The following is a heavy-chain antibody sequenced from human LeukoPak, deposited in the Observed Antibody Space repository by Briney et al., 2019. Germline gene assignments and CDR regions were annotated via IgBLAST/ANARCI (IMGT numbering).Heavy chain of an antibody. CDR3: AKGSGYYFGSGTYYFDY. Sequence: GGSLRVSCAASGFSFSDYAMSWVRQAPGKGLEWVSVISGSSGSTYYADSVKGRFTISRDNSKNTLYLQMNSLRAEDTAVYYCAKGSGYYFGSGTYYFDYWGQGTLVTVSS. CDR2: ISGSSGST. D-gene: IGHD3-10*01. CDR1: GFSFSDYA. J-gene: IGHJ4*02. V-gene: IGHV3-23*01.